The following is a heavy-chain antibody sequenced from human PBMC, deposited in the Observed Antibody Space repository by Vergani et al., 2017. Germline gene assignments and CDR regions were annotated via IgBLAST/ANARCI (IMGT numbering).Heavy chain of an antibody. CDR3: AGDAHNWQSANR. CDR2: INHSGST. CDR1: GGSFTGYY. Sequence: QVQLQQWGAGLLKPSETLSLTCAVYGGSFTGYYWSWIRQPPGKGLEWIGEINHSGSTNYNLSLKSRVTISVDTSKNQFSLSLSSVAAADSAIYYCAGDAHNWQSANRWGQGLLVSVSS. D-gene: IGHD1-1*01. V-gene: IGHV4-34*01. J-gene: IGHJ5*02.